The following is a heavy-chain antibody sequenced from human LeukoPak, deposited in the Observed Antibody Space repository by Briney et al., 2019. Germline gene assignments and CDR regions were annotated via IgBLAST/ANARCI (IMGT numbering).Heavy chain of an antibody. J-gene: IGHJ4*02. D-gene: IGHD2-2*02. V-gene: IGHV3-49*03. CDR2: IRSKAYGGTT. Sequence: GSLRLSCTASGFTFGDYAMSWFRQAPGKGLEWVGFIRSKAYGGTTEYAASVKGRFTISRDDSKSIAYLQMNSLKTEDTAVYYCTSVPQTLYGRRFDYWGQGTLVTVSS. CDR1: GFTFGDYA. CDR3: TSVPQTLYGRRFDY.